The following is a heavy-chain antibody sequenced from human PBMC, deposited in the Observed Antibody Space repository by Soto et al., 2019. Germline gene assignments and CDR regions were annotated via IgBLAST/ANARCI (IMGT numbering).Heavy chain of an antibody. V-gene: IGHV2-70*01. CDR3: ARSFGTFWSGYWYYGMDV. D-gene: IGHD3-3*01. Sequence: SGPTLVKPTQTLTLTCTFSGFSLSTSGMCVSWIRQPPGKALEWLALIDWDDDKYYSTSLKTRLTISKDTSKNQVVLTMPNMDPVDTATYYCARSFGTFWSGYWYYGMDVWGQGTTVTVSS. CDR2: IDWDDDK. J-gene: IGHJ6*02. CDR1: GFSLSTSGMC.